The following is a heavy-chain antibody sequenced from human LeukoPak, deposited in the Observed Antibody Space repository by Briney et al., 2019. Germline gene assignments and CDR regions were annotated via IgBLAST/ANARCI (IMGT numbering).Heavy chain of an antibody. CDR1: GFTFSSYA. Sequence: PGGSLRLSCAASGFTFSSYAMTWVRQAPGKGLEWVSVITGSGGSIYYADSVKGRFTISRDNSKNTLYLQMNSLRAEDTAVYYCAKRGYYYDSSGYYYFDQWGQGTLVTVSS. V-gene: IGHV3-23*01. J-gene: IGHJ4*02. CDR2: ITGSGGSI. CDR3: AKRGYYYDSSGYYYFDQ. D-gene: IGHD3-22*01.